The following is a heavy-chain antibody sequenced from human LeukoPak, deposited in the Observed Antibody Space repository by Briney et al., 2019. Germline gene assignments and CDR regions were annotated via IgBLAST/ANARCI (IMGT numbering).Heavy chain of an antibody. CDR1: GFTFSNYA. Sequence: GGPLRLSCAVSGFTFSNYAMTWVRQAPGKGLEWVSTIGGSGYSTYDADSVRGRFTISRDNSKNTLYLQMNSLRAEDTAVYYCAKDRGNYYDAPRFDPWGQGTLVTVSS. V-gene: IGHV3-23*01. J-gene: IGHJ5*02. D-gene: IGHD3-22*01. CDR3: AKDRGNYYDAPRFDP. CDR2: IGGSGYST.